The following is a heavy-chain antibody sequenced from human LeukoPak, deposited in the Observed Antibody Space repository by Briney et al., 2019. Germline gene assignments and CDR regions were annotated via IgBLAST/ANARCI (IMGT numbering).Heavy chain of an antibody. J-gene: IGHJ5*02. Sequence: PGGSLRLSCAASGFTLSRFGIHWVRQAPGKGLEWVAVISRSNEYYADSVKGRFTTSGDNSKNTLYLHMNSLRAEDTAVYYCAREDIAVAGTYFDPWGQGTLVTVSS. D-gene: IGHD6-19*01. V-gene: IGHV3-30*03. CDR3: AREDIAVAGTYFDP. CDR2: ISRSNE. CDR1: GFTLSRFG.